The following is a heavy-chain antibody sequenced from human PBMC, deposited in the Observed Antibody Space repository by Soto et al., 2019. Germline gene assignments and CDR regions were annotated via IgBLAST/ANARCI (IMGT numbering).Heavy chain of an antibody. CDR2: MDVGSGNT. J-gene: IGHJ4*02. D-gene: IGHD3-22*01. Sequence: ASVKVSCKASGYTFTSYDMNWVRQATGQGLEWMGWMDVGSGNTSYAQKFQERVTMTRNTSISTAYMELSSLRSEDTAVYYCAAGRSDYYDSSGYPLDFDYWGQGTLVTVSS. CDR1: GYTFTSYD. V-gene: IGHV1-8*01. CDR3: AAGRSDYYDSSGYPLDFDY.